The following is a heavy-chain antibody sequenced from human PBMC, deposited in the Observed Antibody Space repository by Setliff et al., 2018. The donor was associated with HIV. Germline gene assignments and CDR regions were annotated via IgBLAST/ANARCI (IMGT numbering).Heavy chain of an antibody. CDR3: ATSENRVTDY. CDR1: GGSITSYY. V-gene: IGHV4-59*04. D-gene: IGHD1-26*01. CDR2: TYFNGNT. J-gene: IGHJ4*02. Sequence: SETLSLTCTASGGSITSYYWNWIRQSPGKGLEWIASTYFNGNTYYSPSLKSRVTMSIDTSKNEFSLNLSSVTAADTALYFCATSENRVTDYWGQGIKVTVSS.